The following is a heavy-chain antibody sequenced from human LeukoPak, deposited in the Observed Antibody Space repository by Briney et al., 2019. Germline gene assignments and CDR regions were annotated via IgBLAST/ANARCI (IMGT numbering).Heavy chain of an antibody. D-gene: IGHD6-6*01. CDR1: GFTFSNDW. J-gene: IGHJ4*02. V-gene: IGHV3-74*01. CDR2: INSDGSRT. Sequence: PGGSLRLSCAASGFTFSNDWMHWVRQAPGKGLVWVSRINSDGSRTNYADSVKGRFTISRDNAKNTLSLQMSSLRAEDTGIYYCVRAMGSIVDFWGQGTLVTVSS. CDR3: VRAMGSIVDF.